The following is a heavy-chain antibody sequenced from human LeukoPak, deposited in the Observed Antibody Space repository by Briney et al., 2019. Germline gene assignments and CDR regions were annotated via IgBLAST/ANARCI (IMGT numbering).Heavy chain of an antibody. Sequence: PGRSLRLSCAASGFTFSSYGMHWVRQAPGKGLEWVAIIWFDGSNKYYADSAKGRFTISRDNSKNTVYLQMNSLRAEDTAVYYCARGQYFDSSGYYPPDYWGQGTLVTVSS. CDR3: ARGQYFDSSGYYPPDY. CDR1: GFTFSSYG. J-gene: IGHJ4*02. V-gene: IGHV3-33*01. D-gene: IGHD3-22*01. CDR2: IWFDGSNK.